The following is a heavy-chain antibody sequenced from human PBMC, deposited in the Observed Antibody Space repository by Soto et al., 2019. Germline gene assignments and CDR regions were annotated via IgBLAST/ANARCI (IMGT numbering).Heavy chain of an antibody. CDR3: ARDDILCSGGSCYGVPKDV. CDR2: IQSGGTT. V-gene: IGHV3-66*01. J-gene: IGHJ6*04. CDR1: GFTVSSKY. D-gene: IGHD2-15*01. Sequence: GGSLRLSCAASGFTVSSKYMSWFRQAPGKGLEWVSLIQSGGTTYYADSVKGRFTISRDSSKNMLHLQMDSLRAEDTAVYYCARDDILCSGGSCYGVPKDVWGKGTTVTVSS.